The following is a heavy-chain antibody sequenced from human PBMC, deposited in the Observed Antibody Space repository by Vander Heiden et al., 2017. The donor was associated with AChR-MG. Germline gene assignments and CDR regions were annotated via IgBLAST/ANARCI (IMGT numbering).Heavy chain of an antibody. CDR1: GFTISTRA. CDR3: ARGAHYDVSGYYYFDY. V-gene: IGHV3-23*01. D-gene: IGHD3-22*01. CDR2: SVGSGGST. Sequence: EVQLMESGGGLVQPGGSLRLSCAASGFTISTRAMSWVRTAPGTGLGGAPASVGSGGSTNYADSVKGRFTISRDTSKNTLYLQMNSLRAEDTAVYYCARGAHYDVSGYYYFDYWGQGTLVTVSS. J-gene: IGHJ4*02.